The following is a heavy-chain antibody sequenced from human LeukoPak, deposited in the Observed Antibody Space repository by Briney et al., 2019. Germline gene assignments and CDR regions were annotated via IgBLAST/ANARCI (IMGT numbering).Heavy chain of an antibody. Sequence: PGGSLRLSCAASGFTVSSNYMSWVRQAPGKGLEWVSYISSSSSTIYYADSVKGRFTISRDNAKNSLYLQMNSLRAEDTAVYYCARESRDSSGYYYADYWGQGTQVTVSS. D-gene: IGHD3-22*01. J-gene: IGHJ4*02. CDR2: ISSSSSTI. CDR1: GFTVSSNY. V-gene: IGHV3-48*01. CDR3: ARESRDSSGYYYADY.